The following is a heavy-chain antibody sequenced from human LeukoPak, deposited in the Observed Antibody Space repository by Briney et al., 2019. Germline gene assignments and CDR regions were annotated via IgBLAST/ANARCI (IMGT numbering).Heavy chain of an antibody. Sequence: ASVKVSCKASGGTFSSYAISWVRQAPGQGLEWMGWINTNTGNPTYAQGFTGRFVFSLDTSVSTAYLQISSLKAEDTAVYYCARDGFSRGYSGYDGVDYWGQGTLVTVSS. CDR2: INTNTGNP. V-gene: IGHV7-4-1*02. D-gene: IGHD5-12*01. CDR3: ARDGFSRGYSGYDGVDY. CDR1: GGTFSSYA. J-gene: IGHJ4*02.